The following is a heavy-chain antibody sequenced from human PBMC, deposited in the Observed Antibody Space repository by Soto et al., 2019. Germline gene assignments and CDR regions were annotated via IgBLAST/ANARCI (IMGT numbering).Heavy chain of an antibody. V-gene: IGHV1-18*01. Sequence: QDQLVQSGAEVTEPGASVKVSCKASGYTISIYGLSWVRQAPGRGLEWMAWTVATSGDTIYAQKFQGRLTVTTDTFTNTGYLELRSLTSDDTALYYCARVTGYGSGSRHFDSWGQGTLVTVSS. CDR2: TVATSGDT. J-gene: IGHJ4*02. D-gene: IGHD3-10*01. CDR1: GYTISIYG. CDR3: ARVTGYGSGSRHFDS.